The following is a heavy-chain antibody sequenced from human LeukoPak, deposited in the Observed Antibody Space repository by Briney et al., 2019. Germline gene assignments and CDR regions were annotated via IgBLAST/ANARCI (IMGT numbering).Heavy chain of an antibody. Sequence: SETLSLTCTVSGGSISSSSYYWGWIRQPPGKGLEWIGRIYTSGSTNYNPSLKSRVTISVDTSKNQFSLKLSSVTAADTAVYYCAREGSSWYGIAFDIWGQGTMVTVSS. J-gene: IGHJ3*02. CDR3: AREGSSWYGIAFDI. CDR1: GGSISSSSYY. CDR2: IYTSGST. D-gene: IGHD6-13*01. V-gene: IGHV4-39*07.